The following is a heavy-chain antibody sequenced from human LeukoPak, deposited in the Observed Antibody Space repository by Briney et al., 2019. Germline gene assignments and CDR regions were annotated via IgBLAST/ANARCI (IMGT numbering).Heavy chain of an antibody. D-gene: IGHD3-22*01. J-gene: IGHJ4*02. CDR1: GFTFSSYA. V-gene: IGHV3-23*01. CDR3: AKDQYYYDSSGHLDY. Sequence: GGSLRLSCAASGFTFSSYAMSWVRQAPGKGLEWVSAISGSGGSTYYADSVKGRFTISRDNSKNTLYLQMNSLRAEDTAVYYCAKDQYYYDSSGHLDYWGQGTLVTVSS. CDR2: ISGSGGST.